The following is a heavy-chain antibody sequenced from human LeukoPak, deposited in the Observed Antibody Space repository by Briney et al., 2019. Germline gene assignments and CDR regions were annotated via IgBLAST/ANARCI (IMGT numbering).Heavy chain of an antibody. V-gene: IGHV3-9*01. Sequence: PGRSLRLSRAASGFTFDDYAMHWARQAPGKGLEWVSGISWNSGSIGYADSVKGRFTISRDNAKNSLYLQMNSLRAEDTALYYCAKDVRSPSAFDIWGQGTMVTVSS. CDR1: GFTFDDYA. CDR2: ISWNSGSI. CDR3: AKDVRSPSAFDI. J-gene: IGHJ3*02.